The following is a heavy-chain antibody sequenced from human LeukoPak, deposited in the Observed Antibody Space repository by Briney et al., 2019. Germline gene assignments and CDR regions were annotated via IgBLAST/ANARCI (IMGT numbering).Heavy chain of an antibody. Sequence: GRSLRLSCAASGFTFSSYGMHWVRQAPGKGLEWVAVISYDGSNKYYADSVKGRFTISRDNSKNTLYLQMNSLRAGDTAVYYCATNRWFDPWGQGTLVTVSS. D-gene: IGHD2-8*01. CDR2: ISYDGSNK. V-gene: IGHV3-30*03. J-gene: IGHJ5*02. CDR1: GFTFSSYG. CDR3: ATNRWFDP.